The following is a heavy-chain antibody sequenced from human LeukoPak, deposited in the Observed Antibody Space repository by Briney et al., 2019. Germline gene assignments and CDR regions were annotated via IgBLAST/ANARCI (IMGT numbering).Heavy chain of an antibody. Sequence: ASVKVSCKASGYTFTSYDINWVRQATGQGLEWMGWMNPNSGNTGYAQKFQGRVTITRNTSISTAYMELSSLRSEDTAVYYCARVWQWLVLDAFDIWGQGTMVTVSS. J-gene: IGHJ3*02. CDR1: GYTFTSYD. CDR3: ARVWQWLVLDAFDI. D-gene: IGHD6-19*01. V-gene: IGHV1-8*01. CDR2: MNPNSGNT.